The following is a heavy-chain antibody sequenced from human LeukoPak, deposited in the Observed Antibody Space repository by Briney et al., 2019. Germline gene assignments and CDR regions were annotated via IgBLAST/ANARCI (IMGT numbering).Heavy chain of an antibody. CDR1: GYTFTGYY. CDR2: INPNSGGT. V-gene: IGHV1-2*02. Sequence: ASVKVSCKASGYTFTGYYMHWVRQAPGQGLEWMGWINPNSGGTNYAQKFQGRVTMTRDTSISTAYMELSRLRSDDTAVYYCARDTGYSYGWSSETFDYWGQGTLVTVSS. D-gene: IGHD5-18*01. CDR3: ARDTGYSYGWSSETFDY. J-gene: IGHJ4*02.